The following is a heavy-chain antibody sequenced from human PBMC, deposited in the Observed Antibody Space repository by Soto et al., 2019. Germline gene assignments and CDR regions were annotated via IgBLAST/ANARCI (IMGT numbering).Heavy chain of an antibody. D-gene: IGHD3-10*01. J-gene: IGHJ4*02. CDR2: IWSDGSNK. CDR3: ARDLTELPDY. CDR1: GFTFSTYG. V-gene: IGHV3-33*01. Sequence: QVQLVESGGGVVQPGRSLRLSCAASGFTFSTYGMHWFRQAPGKGMEWVALIWSDGSNKYYADSVKGRFTISRDNSKNTLYLPMNSLRAEDTAVYYCARDLTELPDYWGQGTLVTVSS.